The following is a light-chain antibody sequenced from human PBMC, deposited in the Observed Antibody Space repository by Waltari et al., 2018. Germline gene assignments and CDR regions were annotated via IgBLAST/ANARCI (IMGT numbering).Light chain of an antibody. CDR2: DVT. V-gene: IGLV2-14*03. CDR1: RSDVGGYNY. Sequence: QSVLTQPLSVSGSFGQSITISCTGTRSDVGGYNYVSWYQQHSGKAPKLLIFDVTNRPSGLCNHFTGDKSGNTAFRTIAGRQAEDEAYYYCSSYTSIGSLVVFGGGTKLTVL. J-gene: IGLJ2*01. CDR3: SSYTSIGSLVV.